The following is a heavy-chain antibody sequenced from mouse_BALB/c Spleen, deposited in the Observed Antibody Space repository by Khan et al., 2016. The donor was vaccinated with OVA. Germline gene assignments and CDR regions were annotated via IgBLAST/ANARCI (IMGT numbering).Heavy chain of an antibody. V-gene: IGHV14-3*02. CDR1: GFNIKDTY. Sequence: VQLKQSGAELVKPGASIKLSCTASGFNIKDTYMHWVKQRPEQGPEWIGRIDPTNDNIKYDPKLQDKATITADTYSNTAYLQLSSLTSEDTAVYYGATLYGSPFANWGQGTLVSVSA. CDR2: IDPTNDNI. J-gene: IGHJ3*01. D-gene: IGHD2-1*01. CDR3: ATLYGSPFAN.